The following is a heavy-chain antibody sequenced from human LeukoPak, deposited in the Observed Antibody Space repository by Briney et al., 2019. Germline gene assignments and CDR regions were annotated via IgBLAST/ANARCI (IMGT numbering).Heavy chain of an antibody. CDR1: GFTFSSYN. CDR3: ARGGTYCPDY. V-gene: IGHV3-48*02. D-gene: IGHD1-26*01. Sequence: GGSLRLSCAASGFTFSSYNMNWVRQAPGKGLEWVSYISSSSSPIFYADSVKGRLTISRDNAKNSLYLQMNSLRDEDTAVYYCARGGTYCPDYWGQGTLVTVSS. J-gene: IGHJ4*02. CDR2: ISSSSSPI.